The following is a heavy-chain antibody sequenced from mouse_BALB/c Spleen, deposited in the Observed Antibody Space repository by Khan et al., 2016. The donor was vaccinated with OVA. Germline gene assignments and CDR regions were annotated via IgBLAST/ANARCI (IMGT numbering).Heavy chain of an antibody. J-gene: IGHJ2*01. CDR3: SRSVTITTVVATDFDY. Sequence: EVQLQESGPGLVKPSQSLSLTCTVTGYSITSDYAWNWIRQFPGNKLEWMGYISYSGRTSYNPSLKRRISITRDTSKNHFFLQLNSVTTEDIATYYCSRSVTITTVVATDFDYWGQGTTLTVSS. V-gene: IGHV3-2*02. CDR1: GYSITSDYA. D-gene: IGHD1-1*01. CDR2: ISYSGRT.